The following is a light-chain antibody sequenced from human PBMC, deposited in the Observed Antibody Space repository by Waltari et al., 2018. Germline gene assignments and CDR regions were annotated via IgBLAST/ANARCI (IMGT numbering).Light chain of an antibody. J-gene: IGLJ3*02. CDR2: NDN. V-gene: IGLV1-44*01. CDR3: AVWDDSLGGV. CDR1: NSNIGGNS. Sequence: QSVLTQPPSVSGTPGQRVTISCSGSNSNIGGNSVNWYQQLPGTATKLLIYNDNHGPSGVPDRFSASKSGTSASLAITGLQAEDEADYYCAVWDDSLGGVFGGGTKLTVL.